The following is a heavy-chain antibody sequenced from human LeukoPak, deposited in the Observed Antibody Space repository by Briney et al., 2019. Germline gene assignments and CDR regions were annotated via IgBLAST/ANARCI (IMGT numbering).Heavy chain of an antibody. CDR3: AREATVTTGGFNY. J-gene: IGHJ4*02. CDR2: IYYSGST. D-gene: IGHD4-17*01. CDR1: GGSISSYY. V-gene: IGHV4-59*01. Sequence: SETLSLTCTVSGGSISSYYWSWIRQPPGKGLEWIGYIYYSGSTNYNPSLKSRVTISVDTSKTQFSLKLSSVSAADTAVYYCAREATVTTGGFNYWGQGILITVSS.